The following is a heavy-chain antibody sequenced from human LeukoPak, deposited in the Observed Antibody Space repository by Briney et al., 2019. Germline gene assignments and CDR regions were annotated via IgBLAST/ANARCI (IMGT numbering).Heavy chain of an antibody. CDR3: ARGFGSTWLEY. CDR2: IYPGDSDT. V-gene: IGHV5-51*01. D-gene: IGHD6-13*01. Sequence: GQSLKISCKGSGYGFTSYWIGWVRQMPGKGLEWMGIIYPGDSDTRYSASFQGQVTISADKSLTTAYLQWSSLKASDTAMYYCARGFGSTWLEYWGQGTLVTVSS. J-gene: IGHJ4*02. CDR1: GYGFTSYW.